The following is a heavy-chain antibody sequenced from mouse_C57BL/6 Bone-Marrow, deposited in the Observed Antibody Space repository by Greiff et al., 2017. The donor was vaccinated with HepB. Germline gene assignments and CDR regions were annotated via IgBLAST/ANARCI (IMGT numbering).Heavy chain of an antibody. Sequence: QVTLKESGAELVKPGASVKISCKASGYAFSSYWMNWVKQRPGKGLEWIGQIYPGDGETTYNGKFKGKATLTADKSSSTAYMQLSSLTSEDSAVYFCARGAVTYEGLYAMDYWGQGTSVTVSS. J-gene: IGHJ4*01. CDR2: IYPGDGET. CDR1: GYAFSSYW. V-gene: IGHV1-80*01. D-gene: IGHD2-2*01. CDR3: ARGAVTYEGLYAMDY.